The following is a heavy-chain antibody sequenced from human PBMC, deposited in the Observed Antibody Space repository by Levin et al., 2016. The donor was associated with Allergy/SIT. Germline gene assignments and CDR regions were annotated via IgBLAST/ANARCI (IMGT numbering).Heavy chain of an antibody. D-gene: IGHD1-26*01. Sequence: GSLRLSCTVSGGSISSYYWSWIRQPPGKGLEWIGYIYYSGSTNYNPSLKSRVTISVDTSKNQFSLKLSSVTAADTAVYYCASPEQNSEMYAFDIWGQGTMVTVSS. CDR3: ASPEQNSEMYAFDI. V-gene: IGHV4-59*08. CDR2: IYYSGST. J-gene: IGHJ3*02. CDR1: GGSISSYY.